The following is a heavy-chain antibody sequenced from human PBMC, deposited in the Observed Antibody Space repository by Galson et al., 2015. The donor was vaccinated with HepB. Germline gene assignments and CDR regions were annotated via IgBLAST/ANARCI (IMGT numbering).Heavy chain of an antibody. CDR3: ARSLRKIPPLDY. CDR1: DFTFSTYW. D-gene: IGHD5/OR15-5a*01. Sequence: SLRLSCAASDFTFSTYWMHWVRQAPGKGLVWVSHINSDGSLTRYADSVKGRFTIYRDNAKNTLYLQMNSLRVDDTAVYYCARSLRKIPPLDYWGQGVRVTVSS. V-gene: IGHV3-74*01. J-gene: IGHJ4*02. CDR2: INSDGSLT.